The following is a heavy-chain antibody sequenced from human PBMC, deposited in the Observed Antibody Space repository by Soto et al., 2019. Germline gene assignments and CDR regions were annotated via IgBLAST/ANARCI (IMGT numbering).Heavy chain of an antibody. V-gene: IGHV4-31*03. Sequence: QVQLQESGPGLVKPSQTLSLTCTVSGDSITSGGYYWTWIRQHPGKGLEWIGYIYYSGVTYYNPSLKSRVTISVDTSKNQFSLKLSSVTAADTAMYYCARDQRSYGTQNFDYWGQGTLVTVSS. J-gene: IGHJ4*02. CDR1: GDSITSGGYY. D-gene: IGHD5-18*01. CDR3: ARDQRSYGTQNFDY. CDR2: IYYSGVT.